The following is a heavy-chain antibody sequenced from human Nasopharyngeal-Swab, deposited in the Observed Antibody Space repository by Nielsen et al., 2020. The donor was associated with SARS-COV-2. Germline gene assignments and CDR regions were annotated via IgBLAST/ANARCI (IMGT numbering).Heavy chain of an antibody. Sequence: GESLKISCKGSGYSFTSYWIAWVRQMPGKGLEWMGIIYPREPDTRYSQSFQGQVTISADKSISTAYLQWSSLKASDTAMYYCVRPEGVATSFKYYFQYGMDVWGQGTMVTVPS. V-gene: IGHV5-51*01. CDR1: GYSFTSYW. CDR3: VRPEGVATSFKYYFQYGMDV. D-gene: IGHD5-12*01. CDR2: IYPREPDT. J-gene: IGHJ6*02.